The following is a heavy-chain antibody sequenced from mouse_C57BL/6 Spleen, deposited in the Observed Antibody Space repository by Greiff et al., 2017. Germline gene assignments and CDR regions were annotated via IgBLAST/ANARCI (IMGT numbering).Heavy chain of an antibody. D-gene: IGHD2-2*01. Sequence: VQLQQSGPELVKPGASVKISCKASGYTFTDYYMNWVKQSHGKSLEWIGDINPNNGGTSYNQKFKGKATLTVDKSSSTAYMGLRSLTSEDSAVYYCARQGGLRGRDYWGQGTTLTVSS. CDR1: GYTFTDYY. CDR3: ARQGGLRGRDY. V-gene: IGHV1-26*01. CDR2: INPNNGGT. J-gene: IGHJ2*01.